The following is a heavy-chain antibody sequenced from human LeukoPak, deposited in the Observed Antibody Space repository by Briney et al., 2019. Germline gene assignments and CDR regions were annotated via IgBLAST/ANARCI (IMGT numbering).Heavy chain of an antibody. CDR3: ARSVVVPAAMDYYYYGMDV. Sequence: SETLSLTCAVSGGSISSSNWWSWVRQPPGQGLEWIGEIYHSGSTNYNPSLKSRVTISVDKSKNQFSLKLSSVTAADTAVYYCARSVVVPAAMDYYYYGMDVWGQGTTVTVSS. CDR2: IYHSGST. CDR1: GGSISSSNW. J-gene: IGHJ6*02. D-gene: IGHD2-2*01. V-gene: IGHV4-4*02.